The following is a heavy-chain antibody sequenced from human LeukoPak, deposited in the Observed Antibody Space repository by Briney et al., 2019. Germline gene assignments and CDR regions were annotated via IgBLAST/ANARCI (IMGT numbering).Heavy chain of an antibody. D-gene: IGHD3-3*01. J-gene: IGHJ4*02. CDR3: ARGAFGVIIIQPFDY. Sequence: SETLSLTCTVSGASINTYSWSWVRQPPGKGLEWIGYIYNSESTNYNPSLKSRVTISVDTSKNQFSLKLSSVTAADTAVYYCARGAFGVIIIQPFDYWGQGTLVTVS. V-gene: IGHV4-59*01. CDR2: IYNSEST. CDR1: GASINTYS.